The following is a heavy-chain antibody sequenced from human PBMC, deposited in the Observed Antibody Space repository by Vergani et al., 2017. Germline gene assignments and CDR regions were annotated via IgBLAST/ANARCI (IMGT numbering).Heavy chain of an antibody. CDR2: ISAYNGNT. D-gene: IGHD3-22*01. Sequence: QVQLVQSGAEVKKPGASVKVSCKASGYTFTSYGISWVRQAPGQGLEWMGWISAYNGNTNYAQKLQGRVTMTTDTSTSTAYIELRSLRSDDTAVYYCARDRVGNYYDPLYGMDVWGQGTTVTVSS. CDR1: GYTFTSYG. J-gene: IGHJ6*02. V-gene: IGHV1-18*04. CDR3: ARDRVGNYYDPLYGMDV.